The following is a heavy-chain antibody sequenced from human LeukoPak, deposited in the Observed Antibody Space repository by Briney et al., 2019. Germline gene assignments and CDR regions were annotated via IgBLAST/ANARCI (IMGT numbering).Heavy chain of an antibody. V-gene: IGHV3-48*04. Sequence: GGSLRLSCAASGFTFSSYAMNWVRQAPGKGLEWVSYISSSSSTIYYADSVKGRFTISRDNAKNSLYLQMNSLRAEDTAVYYCARDSLHGDYKLYYYGMDVWGQGTTVTVSS. CDR2: ISSSSSTI. D-gene: IGHD4-17*01. J-gene: IGHJ6*02. CDR1: GFTFSSYA. CDR3: ARDSLHGDYKLYYYGMDV.